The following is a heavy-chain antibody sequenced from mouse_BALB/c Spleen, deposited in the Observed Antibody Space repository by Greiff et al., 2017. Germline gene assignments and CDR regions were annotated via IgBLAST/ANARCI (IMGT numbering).Heavy chain of an antibody. V-gene: IGHV3-2*02. J-gene: IGHJ2*01. CDR3: ARGLLRRSFDY. Sequence: EVQLQQSGPGLVKPSQSLSLTCTVTGYSITSDYAWNWIRQFPGNKLEWMGYISYSGSTSYNPSLKSRISITRDTSKNQFFLQLNSVTTEDTATYYCARGLLRRSFDYWGQGTTLTVSS. CDR2: ISYSGST. D-gene: IGHD1-2*01. CDR1: GYSITSDYA.